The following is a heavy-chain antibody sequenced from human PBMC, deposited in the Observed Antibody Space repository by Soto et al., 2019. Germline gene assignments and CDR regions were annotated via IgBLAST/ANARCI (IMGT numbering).Heavy chain of an antibody. J-gene: IGHJ4*02. CDR1: GFTFSGSA. D-gene: IGHD2-2*01. Sequence: GGSLRLSCAASGFTFSGSAMHWVRQASGKGLEWVGRIRSKANSYATAHAASVKGRFTISRDDSKNTAYLQMNSLKTEDTAVYYCTRHVGIGYCSSTSCYDFDYWGQGTLVTVSS. V-gene: IGHV3-73*01. CDR3: TRHVGIGYCSSTSCYDFDY. CDR2: IRSKANSYAT.